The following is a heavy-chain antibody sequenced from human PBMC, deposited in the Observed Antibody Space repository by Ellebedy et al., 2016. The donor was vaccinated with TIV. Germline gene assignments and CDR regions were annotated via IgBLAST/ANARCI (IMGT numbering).Heavy chain of an antibody. V-gene: IGHV4-39*07. J-gene: IGHJ4*02. CDR1: GGSISRSTYY. D-gene: IGHD6-19*01. CDR3: ARALSRGWYLFNY. CDR2: IYYRGST. Sequence: SETLSLTXSVSGGSISRSTYYWGWIRQPPGKGLEWIGSIYYRGSTYYNPSLKSRVTMSMDTYKNQFSLKLSSVAAADTAVYYCARALSRGWYLFNYWGQGTLVTVSS.